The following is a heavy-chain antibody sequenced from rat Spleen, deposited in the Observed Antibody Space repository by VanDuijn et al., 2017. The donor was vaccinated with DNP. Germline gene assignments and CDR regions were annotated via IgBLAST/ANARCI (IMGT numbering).Heavy chain of an antibody. D-gene: IGHD1-9*01. V-gene: IGHV2S12*01. CDR1: GFSLTNYG. J-gene: IGHJ3*01. CDR2: ISSGGIT. Sequence: QVQLKESGPGLVQPSQSLSLTCTVSGFSLTNYGVSWVRQPPGKGLEWIAAISSGGITNYNSALKSRLTITRDTSKSQVFLKMNSLQTEDTAIYFCTREGTYYGFFDYWGQGTVVTVSS. CDR3: TREGTYYGFFDY.